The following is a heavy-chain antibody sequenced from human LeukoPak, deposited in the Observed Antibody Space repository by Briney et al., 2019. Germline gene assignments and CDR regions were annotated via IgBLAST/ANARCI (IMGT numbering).Heavy chain of an antibody. CDR2: IKQDGSEK. J-gene: IGHJ4*02. CDR3: ARDSRVAAVDY. D-gene: IGHD6-13*01. V-gene: IGHV3-7*03. CDR1: GITFSSYW. Sequence: GGSLRLSCAASGITFSSYWMSWVRQAPGKGLEWVANIKQDGSEKYYVDSVKGRFTISRDNAKNSLYLQMNSLRAEDTAVYYCARDSRVAAVDYWGQGTLVTVSS.